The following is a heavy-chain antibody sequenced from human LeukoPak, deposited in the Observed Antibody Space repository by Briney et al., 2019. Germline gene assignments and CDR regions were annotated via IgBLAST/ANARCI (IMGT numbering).Heavy chain of an antibody. CDR3: ARGGEIYYYYYMDV. CDR2: INPSGGST. CDR1: GYTFRRYY. Sequence: ASVKVSCKASGYTFRRYYMHWVRQAPGQGLEWMGIINPSGGSTSYAQKFQGRVTMTRDMSTSTVYMELSSLRSDDTAVYYCARGGEIYYYYYMDVWGKGTTVTVSS. V-gene: IGHV1-46*01. J-gene: IGHJ6*03.